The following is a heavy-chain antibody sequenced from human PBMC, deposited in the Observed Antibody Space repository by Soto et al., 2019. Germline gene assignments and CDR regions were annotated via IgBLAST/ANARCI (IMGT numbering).Heavy chain of an antibody. V-gene: IGHV3-11*01. CDR3: ARVSGQWLLAY. CDR1: SFVFSDYY. CDR2: ISNTGSVI. Sequence: SLRLSCAASSFVFSDYYMIWIRQAPGKGLGWVSYISNTGSVINYADSVKGRFFVSRDNTKTSLNLQMNSPRADDTAMYYCARVSGQWLLAYWGQGALVTVSS. J-gene: IGHJ4*02. D-gene: IGHD6-19*01.